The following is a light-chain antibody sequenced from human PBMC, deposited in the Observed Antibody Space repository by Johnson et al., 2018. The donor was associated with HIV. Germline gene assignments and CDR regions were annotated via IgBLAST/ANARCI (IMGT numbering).Light chain of an antibody. Sequence: QAVLTQPPSVSAAPGQKVTISCSGSSSNIGRNYVSWYQQLPGKAPKLFIFDNNKRPSGIPDRFSGSKSGTSATLGITGLKTGDEADYYCVTWDSSLSVYVFGTWTKVTVL. CDR2: DNN. CDR3: VTWDSSLSVYV. V-gene: IGLV1-51*01. CDR1: SSNIGRNY. J-gene: IGLJ1*01.